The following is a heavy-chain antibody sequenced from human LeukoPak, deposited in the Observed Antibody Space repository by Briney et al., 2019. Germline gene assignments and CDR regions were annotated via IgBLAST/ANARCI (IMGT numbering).Heavy chain of an antibody. V-gene: IGHV3-53*01. Sequence: PGGSLRLSCAASGFTVSSNYMSWVRQAPGKGLEWVSVIYSGGSTYYAGSVKGRFTISRDNSKHTLYLQMNSLRAEDTAVYYCAIRGENDSTGSRTDYWGQGTLVTVSS. CDR3: AIRGENDSTGSRTDY. CDR1: GFTVSSNY. J-gene: IGHJ4*02. D-gene: IGHD3-22*01. CDR2: IYSGGST.